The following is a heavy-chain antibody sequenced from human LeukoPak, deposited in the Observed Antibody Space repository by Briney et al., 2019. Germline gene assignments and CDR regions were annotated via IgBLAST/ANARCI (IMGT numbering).Heavy chain of an antibody. Sequence: GGSLRLSCAASGFTFSSYAMSWVRQAPGKGLEWVSGISSSGGSTYYADSVKGRFTISRDNSKNTLYLQMSSLRAEDTAVYYCAKEASGYGYYFDYWGQGTLVTVSS. D-gene: IGHD3-10*01. CDR1: GFTFSSYA. CDR2: ISSSGGST. CDR3: AKEASGYGYYFDY. J-gene: IGHJ4*02. V-gene: IGHV3-23*01.